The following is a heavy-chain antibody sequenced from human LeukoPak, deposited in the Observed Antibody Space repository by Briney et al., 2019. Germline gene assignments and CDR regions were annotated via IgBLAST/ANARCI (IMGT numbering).Heavy chain of an antibody. D-gene: IGHD4-17*01. Sequence: SETLSLACTVSSLFTTMVSVGWIRQPPGKGLEWIGSIYYRGSTNYNPSLKSRVTFSVDTSKNQFSLKMNCVTGAGTAVYLFAISGDYGVLRCFDHWGQGTLVTVSS. V-gene: IGHV4-59*12. J-gene: IGHJ4*02. CDR2: IYYRGST. CDR3: AISGDYGVLRCFDH. CDR1: SLFTTMVS.